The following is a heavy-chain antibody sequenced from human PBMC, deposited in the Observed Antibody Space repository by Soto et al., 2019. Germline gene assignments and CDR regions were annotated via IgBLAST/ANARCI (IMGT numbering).Heavy chain of an antibody. D-gene: IGHD4-17*01. V-gene: IGHV4-34*01. J-gene: IGHJ4*02. Sequence: SETLSLTCAVYGGSFSDYYWSLIRQPPGKGLEWIGEINHRGSTNYNPSLKSRVTISVDTSKNQFSLKLSSVTAADTAVYYCARHYLRSRRFDYWGQGTLVTSPQ. CDR3: ARHYLRSRRFDY. CDR2: INHRGST. CDR1: GGSFSDYY.